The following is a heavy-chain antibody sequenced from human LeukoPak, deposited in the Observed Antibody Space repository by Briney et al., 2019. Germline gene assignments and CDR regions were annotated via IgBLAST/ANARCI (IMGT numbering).Heavy chain of an antibody. CDR3: ARGLDGYNDY. J-gene: IGHJ4*02. V-gene: IGHV4-34*01. Sequence: SETLSLTCAVYGGSFSGYYRSWIRQPPGKGLEWIGEINHSGSTNYNPSLKSRVTISVDTSKNQFSLKLSSVTAADTAVYYCARGLDGYNDYWGQGTLVTVSS. CDR1: GGSFSGYY. D-gene: IGHD5-24*01. CDR2: INHSGST.